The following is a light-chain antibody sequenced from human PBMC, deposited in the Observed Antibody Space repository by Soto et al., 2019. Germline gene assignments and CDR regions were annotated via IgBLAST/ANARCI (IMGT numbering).Light chain of an antibody. V-gene: IGLV2-23*02. J-gene: IGLJ3*02. Sequence: QSVLTQPSSVSGTPGQSITISSNGTNSDVGKYDFVSWYQHYPDKAPKFIIYEVNKRPSGVSHRFSGSKSGSTASLTISGLQAEDEAHYYCCSYTSSETVVFGGGTKVTVL. CDR2: EVN. CDR3: CSYTSSETVV. CDR1: NSDVGKYDF.